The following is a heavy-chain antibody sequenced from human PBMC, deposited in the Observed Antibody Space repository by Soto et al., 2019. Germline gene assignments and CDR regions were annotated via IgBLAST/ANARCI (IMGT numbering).Heavy chain of an antibody. CDR1: GFSFRSYA. J-gene: IGHJ4*02. CDR2: INEDCDYT. D-gene: IGHD1-26*01. Sequence: EVQLLESGGGLVQPGGSLRLSGAASGFSFRSYAMNCVRQAPGKGLEWVSSINEDCDYTYYAKHVRGRFTISRDNSKNTLNLQLYSLRAEDTAIYYAANHLAHGLVSGPGIESWCQGNLVTVAS. V-gene: IGHV3-23*01. CDR3: ANHLAHGLVSGPGIES.